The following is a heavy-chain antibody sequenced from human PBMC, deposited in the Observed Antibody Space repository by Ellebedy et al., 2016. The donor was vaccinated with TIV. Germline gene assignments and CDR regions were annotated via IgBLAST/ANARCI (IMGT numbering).Heavy chain of an antibody. V-gene: IGHV1-69*13. J-gene: IGHJ4*02. CDR1: GGTFSSYA. D-gene: IGHD4-23*01. CDR2: ITPLFGAA. CDR3: ARVGNYYGGNPSYYFDY. Sequence: AASVEVSCKASGGTFSSYAINWVRPAPGQGLEWMGGITPLFGAANYAQKFQGRVPITADESTYTAYMELSSLRSEDTAVYYCARVGNYYGGNPSYYFDYWGQGTLVTVSS.